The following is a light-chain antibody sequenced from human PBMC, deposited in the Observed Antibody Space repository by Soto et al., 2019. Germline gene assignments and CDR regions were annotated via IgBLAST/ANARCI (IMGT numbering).Light chain of an antibody. V-gene: IGLV2-8*01. CDR2: EVS. Sequence: QSVLTQPPSASGAPGQSVTISCTGTSSDVGGYNYVSWYQQHPGKAPKLMIHEVSKRPSGVPDRFSGSKSGNTASLTVSGLQAEDEADYYCSSSAGGNKVPYVFRTGTKVTPL. J-gene: IGLJ1*01. CDR3: SSSAGGNKVPYV. CDR1: SSDVGGYNY.